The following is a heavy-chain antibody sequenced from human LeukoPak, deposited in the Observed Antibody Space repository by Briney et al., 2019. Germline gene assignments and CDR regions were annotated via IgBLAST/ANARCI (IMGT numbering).Heavy chain of an antibody. CDR2: ISAYNGNT. CDR1: GYTFTSDG. Sequence: ASVKVSCKASGYTFTSDGITWLRQAPGQGLEWMGWISAYNGNTNYAQKFQGRVTMTTDTSTSTAYMELRSLRSDDTAVYYCAREVAVAGTDPNFDYWGQGTLVTVSS. D-gene: IGHD6-19*01. CDR3: AREVAVAGTDPNFDY. J-gene: IGHJ4*02. V-gene: IGHV1-18*01.